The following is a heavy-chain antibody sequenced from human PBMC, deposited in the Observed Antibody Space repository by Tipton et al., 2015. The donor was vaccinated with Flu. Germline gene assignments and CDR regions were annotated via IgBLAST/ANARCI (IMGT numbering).Heavy chain of an antibody. CDR3: ARDQVPSYSGSYFPMGFDY. Sequence: SLRLSCAASGFTFGNYGTTWARQAPGKGLEWVSVISGSGGSKYYADSVKGRFTISRDNSKNTLYLQMNSLRAEDTALYYCARDQVPSYSGSYFPMGFDYWGQGTLVTVSS. CDR2: ISGSGGSK. V-gene: IGHV3-23*01. J-gene: IGHJ4*02. CDR1: GFTFGNYG. D-gene: IGHD1-26*01.